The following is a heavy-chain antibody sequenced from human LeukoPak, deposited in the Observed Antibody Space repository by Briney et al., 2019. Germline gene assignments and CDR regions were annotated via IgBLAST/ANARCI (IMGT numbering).Heavy chain of an antibody. Sequence: PGGSLRLSCAASGFTFSSYAMHWVRQAPGKGLEWVAVISYDGSNKYYADSVKGRFAISRDNSKNTLYLQMNSLRAEDTAVYYCARAHGTIAVAGTGYWGQGTLVTVSS. V-gene: IGHV3-30*01. CDR3: ARAHGTIAVAGTGY. CDR1: GFTFSSYA. CDR2: ISYDGSNK. J-gene: IGHJ4*02. D-gene: IGHD6-19*01.